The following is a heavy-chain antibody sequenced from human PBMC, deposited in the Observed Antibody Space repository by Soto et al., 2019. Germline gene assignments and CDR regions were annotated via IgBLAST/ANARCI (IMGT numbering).Heavy chain of an antibody. Sequence: QVQLVESGGGVVLPGRSLRLSCAASGFTFSIFGMHWVRQAPGKGLEWVAVISYDGSRTYYRVSVKGRFTISRDSSKNTLYLQMNSLRAEDTAVYYCAKSMAVAFPGFYGLDVWGQGTTVTVSS. CDR3: AKSMAVAFPGFYGLDV. V-gene: IGHV3-30*18. D-gene: IGHD6-19*01. J-gene: IGHJ6*02. CDR1: GFTFSIFG. CDR2: ISYDGSRT.